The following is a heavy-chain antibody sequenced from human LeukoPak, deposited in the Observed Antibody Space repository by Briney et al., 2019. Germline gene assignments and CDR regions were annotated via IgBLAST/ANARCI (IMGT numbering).Heavy chain of an antibody. D-gene: IGHD3-10*01. J-gene: IGHJ5*02. CDR1: VGTFSNYA. Sequence: GASVKVSCKASVGTFSNYAISWVRQAPGQGLEWMGGIIPIFGTANYAQKFQGRVTITADESTSTAYMELSSLRSEDTAVYYCARDEVTMVRGVPASWGQGTLVTVSS. V-gene: IGHV1-69*13. CDR3: ARDEVTMVRGVPAS. CDR2: IIPIFGTA.